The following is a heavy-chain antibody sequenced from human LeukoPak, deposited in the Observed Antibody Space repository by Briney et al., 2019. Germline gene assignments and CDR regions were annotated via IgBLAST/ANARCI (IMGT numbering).Heavy chain of an antibody. CDR3: AKAKDIVVVVAAPLDY. V-gene: IGHV3-23*01. CDR2: ISGSGGST. CDR1: GFTFSSYA. D-gene: IGHD2-15*01. J-gene: IGHJ4*02. Sequence: PGGSLRLSCAASGFTFSSYAMSWVRQAPGKGLEWVSAISGSGGSTYYADSVKGRFTISRDNSKNTLYLQMNSLRAEDTAVYYCAKAKDIVVVVAAPLDYWGQGTLVTVSS.